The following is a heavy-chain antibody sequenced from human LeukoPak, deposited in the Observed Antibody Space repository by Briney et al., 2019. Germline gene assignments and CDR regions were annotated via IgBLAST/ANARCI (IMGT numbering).Heavy chain of an antibody. CDR1: GDSISGNIFY. D-gene: IGHD3-3*01. CDR2: IYHTGST. Sequence: SETLPLTCSVSGDSISGNIFYWTWIRQAPGKGLEWIGNIYHTGSTYYNPSLKSRVTISVDTSKNQFSLNLTSVTAADTAVYYCASDFTIFGVVLSAFNIWGRGRMVTVSS. J-gene: IGHJ3*02. V-gene: IGHV4-39*01. CDR3: ASDFTIFGVVLSAFNI.